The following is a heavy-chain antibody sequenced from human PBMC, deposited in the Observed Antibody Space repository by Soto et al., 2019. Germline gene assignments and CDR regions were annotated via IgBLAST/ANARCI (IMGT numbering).Heavy chain of an antibody. CDR1: GFTFSSYS. Sequence: GGSLRLSCAASGFTFSSYSMNWVRQAPGKGLEWVSSISSSSSYIYYADSVKGRFTISRDNAKNSLYLQMNSLRAEDTAVYYCAKDHTTYYYDSIGYYYPGYFDYWGQGTLVTVSS. D-gene: IGHD3-22*01. V-gene: IGHV3-21*01. CDR2: ISSSSSYI. CDR3: AKDHTTYYYDSIGYYYPGYFDY. J-gene: IGHJ4*02.